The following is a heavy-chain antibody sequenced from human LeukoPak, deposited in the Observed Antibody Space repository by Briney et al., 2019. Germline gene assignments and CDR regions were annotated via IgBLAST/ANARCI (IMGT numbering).Heavy chain of an antibody. D-gene: IGHD3-22*01. Sequence: GGSLRLSCAASGFTFSNYGMRWVRQAPGKGLEWVAVIWYDGSERYYADSVKGRFTISRDNSKNTLYLQMNSLRAEDTAVYYCAKIGDSSGYLLSRFDYWGQGTLVTVSS. CDR2: IWYDGSER. CDR1: GFTFSNYG. CDR3: AKIGDSSGYLLSRFDY. J-gene: IGHJ4*02. V-gene: IGHV3-33*06.